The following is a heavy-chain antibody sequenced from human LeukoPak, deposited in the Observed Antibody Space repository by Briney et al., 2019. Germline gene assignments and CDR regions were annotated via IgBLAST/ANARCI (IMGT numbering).Heavy chain of an antibody. CDR2: IYPGDSDT. V-gene: IGHV5-51*01. CDR3: AKHSSGYYPYFDY. D-gene: IGHD3-22*01. CDR1: GYSFTSYW. J-gene: IGHJ4*02. Sequence: GESLKISCKGSGYSFTSYWIGWVRQMPGKGLEWMGFIYPGDSDTRYSPSFQGQVTISADKSISTAYLQWSSLKASDTAMYYCAKHSSGYYPYFDYWGQGTLVTVSS.